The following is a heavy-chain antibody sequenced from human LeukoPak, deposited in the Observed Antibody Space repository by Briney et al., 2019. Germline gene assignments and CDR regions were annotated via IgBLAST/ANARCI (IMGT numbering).Heavy chain of an antibody. D-gene: IGHD1-26*01. CDR2: ISGSGGST. CDR3: AKRDVSGSYYYCGMDV. V-gene: IGHV3-23*01. CDR1: GFTFSSYA. J-gene: IGHJ6*02. Sequence: GGSLRLSCAASGFTFSSYAMSWVRQAPGKGLEWVSAISGSGGSTYYADSVKGRFTISRDNSKNTLYLQMNSLRAEDTAVYYCAKRDVSGSYYYCGMDVWGQGTTVTVSS.